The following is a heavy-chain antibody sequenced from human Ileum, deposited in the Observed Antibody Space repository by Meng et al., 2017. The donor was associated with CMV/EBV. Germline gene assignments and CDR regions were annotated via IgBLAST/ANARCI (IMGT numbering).Heavy chain of an antibody. J-gene: IGHJ4*02. CDR3: ARGDISGYYDY. CDR1: GGTFSKYA. CDR2: ITPIFDTT. V-gene: IGHV1-69*05. Sequence: SVKVSYKASGGTFSKYAISWVRQAPGQGLEWMGGITPIFDTTNYARRFQGRVTVTTDESTSTAYMELSSLISEDTAVYYCARGDISGYYDYWGQGTLVTVSS. D-gene: IGHD3-22*01.